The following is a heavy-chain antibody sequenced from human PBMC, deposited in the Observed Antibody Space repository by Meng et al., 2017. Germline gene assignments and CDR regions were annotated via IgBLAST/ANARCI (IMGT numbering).Heavy chain of an antibody. D-gene: IGHD3-3*01. CDR2: IKEDGSEK. V-gene: IGHV3-7*01. J-gene: IGHJ4*02. CDR1: GFTFSGYW. Sequence: GGSLRPSCAASGFTFSGYWMSWIRHVPGKGLEWVANIKEDGSEKYYVDSVKGRLTISRDNAKNSLFLQMNSLRAEDTAVYYCASNYDFFFWGQGTLVTVSS. CDR3: ASNYDFFF.